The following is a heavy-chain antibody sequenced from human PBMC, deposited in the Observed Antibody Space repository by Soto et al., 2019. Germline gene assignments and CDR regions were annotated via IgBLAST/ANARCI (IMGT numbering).Heavy chain of an antibody. J-gene: IGHJ6*02. Sequence: SETLSLTCAVYGGSFSGYYWSWIRQPPGKGLEWIGEINHSGSTNYNPSLKSRVTISVDTSKNQFSLKLSSVTAADTAVYYCARGRKLAAAGTYYYGMDVWGQGTTVTVSS. CDR1: GGSFSGYY. CDR2: INHSGST. CDR3: ARGRKLAAAGTYYYGMDV. V-gene: IGHV4-34*01. D-gene: IGHD6-13*01.